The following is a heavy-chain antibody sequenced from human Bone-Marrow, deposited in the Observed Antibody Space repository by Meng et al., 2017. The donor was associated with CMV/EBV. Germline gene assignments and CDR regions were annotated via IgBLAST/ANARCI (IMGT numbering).Heavy chain of an antibody. Sequence: GGSLRLSCAASGFTFRNYYMNWVRQAPGKGLEWVASIKYDGSEKFYVDSVKGRFTISRDNAKNSLYLQMNSLRAEDTAVYYFARDLEFLALDYWGQGRLVTVSS. CDR3: ARDLEFLALDY. D-gene: IGHD3-3*01. CDR2: IKYDGSEK. V-gene: IGHV3-7*01. J-gene: IGHJ4*02. CDR1: GFTFRNYY.